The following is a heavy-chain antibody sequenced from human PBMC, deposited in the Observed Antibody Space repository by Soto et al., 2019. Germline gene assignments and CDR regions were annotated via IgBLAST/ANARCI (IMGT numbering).Heavy chain of an antibody. J-gene: IGHJ4*02. CDR3: ASFLGGVDLAYVSAHG. CDR1: GGSISSRVYY. V-gene: IGHV4-39*01. D-gene: IGHD3-16*01. CDR2: IYYIEGP. Sequence: SETLSLTCTVSGGSISSRVYYWGWIRQPPGAGLEWIGSIYYIEGPYYNPSLGSRVTLSVGRAKNQFSLNLNSVTAADRAVYFCASFLGGVDLAYVSAHGWGQGTLVTVSS.